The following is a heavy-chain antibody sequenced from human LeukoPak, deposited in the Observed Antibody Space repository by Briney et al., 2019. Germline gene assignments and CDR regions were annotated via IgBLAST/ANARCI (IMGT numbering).Heavy chain of an antibody. Sequence: ASVKVSCKASGYTFTSYDINWVRQATGQGLEWMGWMNPSTGNTGYAQKFRGRVTLTRNTSISTAYMELSSLRSEDTAVYYCARGPAQVYAFDIWGQGTMVTVSS. CDR1: GYTFTSYD. V-gene: IGHV1-8*01. CDR3: ARGPAQVYAFDI. D-gene: IGHD1-14*01. J-gene: IGHJ3*02. CDR2: MNPSTGNT.